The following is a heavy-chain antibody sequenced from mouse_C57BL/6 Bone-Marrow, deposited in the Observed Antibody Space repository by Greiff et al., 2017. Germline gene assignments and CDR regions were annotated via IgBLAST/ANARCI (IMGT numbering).Heavy chain of an antibody. CDR2: ISDGGSYT. D-gene: IGHD1-1*01. J-gene: IGHJ2*01. V-gene: IGHV5-4*01. CDR1: GFTFSSYA. CDR3: ARERYYYGSSRYYFDY. Sequence: EVHLVESGGGLVKPGGSLKLSCAASGFTFSSYAMSWVRQTPEKRLEWVATISDGGSYTYYPDNVKGRFTISRDNAKNNLYLQMSHLKSEDTAMYYCARERYYYGSSRYYFDYWGQGTTLTVSS.